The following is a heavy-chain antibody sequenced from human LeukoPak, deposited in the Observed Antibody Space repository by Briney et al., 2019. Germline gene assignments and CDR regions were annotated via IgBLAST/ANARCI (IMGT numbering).Heavy chain of an antibody. CDR3: ARVPGIAVAYYFDY. J-gene: IGHJ4*02. V-gene: IGHV3-23*01. D-gene: IGHD6-19*01. CDR1: GFTFSSYA. Sequence: GGSLRLSCAASGFTFSSYAMSWVRQAPGKGLEWVSAISGSGGSTYYADSVKGRFTISRDNYKNTLYLQMNSLSAEDTAVYYCARVPGIAVAYYFDYWGQGTLVTVSS. CDR2: ISGSGGST.